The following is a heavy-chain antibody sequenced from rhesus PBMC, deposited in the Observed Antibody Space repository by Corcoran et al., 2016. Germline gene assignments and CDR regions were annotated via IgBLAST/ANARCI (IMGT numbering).Heavy chain of an antibody. Sequence: QVQLQESGPGVVKPSETLSLTCAVSGVSISGYYYWSCIRQPPGKGLEWIGYITYSGSTNYNPSLKKRVTISKDTAKNQVCLKLSSVTAADTAVYYCARGGYGSWNVRYWGQGVLVTVSS. CDR1: GVSISGYYY. D-gene: IGHD6-25*01. CDR2: ITYSGST. J-gene: IGHJ4*01. CDR3: ARGGYGSWNVRY. V-gene: IGHV4-122*02.